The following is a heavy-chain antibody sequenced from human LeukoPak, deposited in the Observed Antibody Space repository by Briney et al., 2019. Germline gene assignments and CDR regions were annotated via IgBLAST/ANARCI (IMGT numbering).Heavy chain of an antibody. CDR3: ARGDYYDSSGWYNWFDP. CDR2: MNPNSGST. J-gene: IGHJ5*02. V-gene: IGHV1-8*01. CDR1: RYTFTSYD. D-gene: IGHD3-22*01. Sequence: ASVKVSCKASRYTFTSYDINWVRQATGQGLEWMGWMNPNSGSTGYAQKFQGRVTMTRNTSISTAYMELSSLRSEDTAVYYCARGDYYDSSGWYNWFDPWGQGTLVTVSS.